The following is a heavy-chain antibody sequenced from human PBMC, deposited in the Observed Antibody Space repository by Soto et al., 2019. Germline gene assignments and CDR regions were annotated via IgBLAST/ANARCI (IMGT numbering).Heavy chain of an antibody. J-gene: IGHJ4*02. CDR3: ARLDILTGYYEGVLGY. D-gene: IGHD3-9*01. CDR1: GGSISSGDYY. CDR2: IYYSGST. V-gene: IGHV4-30-4*01. Sequence: QVQLQESGPGLVKPSQTLSLTCTVSGGSISSGDYYWSWIRQPPGKGLEWIGYIYYSGSTYYNPSLKSRVTISVDTSKNQFSLKLSSVTAADTAVYYCARLDILTGYYEGVLGYWGQGTLVTVSS.